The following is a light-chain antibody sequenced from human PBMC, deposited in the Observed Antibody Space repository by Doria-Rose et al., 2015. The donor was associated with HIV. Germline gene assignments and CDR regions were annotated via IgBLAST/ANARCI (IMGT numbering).Light chain of an antibody. CDR2: DGS. CDR3: HRYGTSWT. CDR1: QSFSSTY. V-gene: IGKV3-20*01. Sequence: EIVLTQSPGTLSLSPGERATLSCRASQSFSSTYLAWYQQKPGQAPSLLIYDGSTRATGIPGRFSASGSGTDLTLTINRLEPEDFALYYCHRYGTSWTFGQGTKVEI. J-gene: IGKJ1*01.